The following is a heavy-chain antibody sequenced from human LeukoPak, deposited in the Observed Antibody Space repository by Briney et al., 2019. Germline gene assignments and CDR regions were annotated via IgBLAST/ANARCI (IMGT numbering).Heavy chain of an antibody. V-gene: IGHV4-59*08. CDR2: SYNSGTT. CDR3: ARHGGSGSFDY. CDR1: GGSFSGYY. J-gene: IGHJ4*02. Sequence: PSETLSLTCAVYGGSFSGYYWSWIRQPPGKGLEWIGYSYNSGTTTPHPSLKSRVTISVDPSKNQFSLRLTSVTAADTAVYYCARHGGSGSFDYWGQGTLVTVSS. D-gene: IGHD3-3*01.